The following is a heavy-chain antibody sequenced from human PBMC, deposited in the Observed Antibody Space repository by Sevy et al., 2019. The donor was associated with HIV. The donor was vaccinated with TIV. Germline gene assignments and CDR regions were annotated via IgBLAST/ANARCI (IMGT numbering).Heavy chain of an antibody. D-gene: IGHD3-3*01. J-gene: IGHJ4*02. CDR3: ARVQGDFWSGYTRFFGY. V-gene: IGHV4-31*03. CDR2: IYYSGST. Sequence: SETLSLTCTVSGGSISSGGYYWSWIRQHPGKGLEWIGYIYYSGSTYYNPSLKSRVTISVDTSKNQFSLKLSSVTAADTAVYYCARVQGDFWSGYTRFFGYWGQGTLVTVSS. CDR1: GGSISSGGYY.